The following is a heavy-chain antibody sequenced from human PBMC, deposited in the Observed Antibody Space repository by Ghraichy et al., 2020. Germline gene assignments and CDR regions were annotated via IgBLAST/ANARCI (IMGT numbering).Heavy chain of an antibody. D-gene: IGHD1-26*01. Sequence: ASVKVSCKASGYTFTGYYMHWVRQAPGQGLEWMGRINPNSGSANYAQKFQGRVTMTRDTSISTAYMELSRLRSDDTAVYYCARGSIVGPKGPDAFDICGQGTTVTVA. CDR2: INPNSGSA. CDR3: ARGSIVGPKGPDAFDI. CDR1: GYTFTGYY. J-gene: IGHJ3*02. V-gene: IGHV1-2*06.